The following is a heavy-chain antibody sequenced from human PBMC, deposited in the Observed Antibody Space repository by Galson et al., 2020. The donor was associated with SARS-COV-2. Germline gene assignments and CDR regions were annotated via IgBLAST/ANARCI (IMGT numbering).Heavy chain of an antibody. CDR1: GITFSDYA. CDR3: ATGAKRDVLMYFDY. J-gene: IGHJ4*02. CDR2: ISGSGGGT. Sequence: GESLKISCAASGITFSDYAMSWVRQAPGKGLEWVSTISGSGGGTYYVDSVKGRFTISRDNSNNTLYLQMNSLRVEDTAVYYCATGAKRDVLMYFDYWGQGTLVTVSS. V-gene: IGHV3-23*01. D-gene: IGHD3-9*01.